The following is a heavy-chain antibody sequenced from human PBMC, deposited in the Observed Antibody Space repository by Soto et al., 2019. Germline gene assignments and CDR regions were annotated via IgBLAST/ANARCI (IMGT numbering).Heavy chain of an antibody. V-gene: IGHV4-59*01. Sequence: SETLSLTCTDSGGSISNYYWSWIRQPPGKGLEWIGYIFYSGTTNYNPSLKSRVTISVDTSKNQFSLKLNSVTAADTAVYYCAREDDFWSGYLAYWGQGTLVTVS. CDR3: AREDDFWSGYLAY. D-gene: IGHD3-3*01. J-gene: IGHJ4*02. CDR1: GGSISNYY. CDR2: IFYSGTT.